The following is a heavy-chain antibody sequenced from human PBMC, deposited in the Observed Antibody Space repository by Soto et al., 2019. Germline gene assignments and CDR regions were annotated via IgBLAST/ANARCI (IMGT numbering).Heavy chain of an antibody. J-gene: IGHJ6*02. V-gene: IGHV4-34*01. Sequence: SETLSLTCAVYGGSFSGYYWSWIRQPPGKGLEWIGEINHSGSTNYNPSLKSRVTISVDTSKNQFSLKLSSVTAADTAVYYCASAPYRGSWFGELYYYYYGMDVWGQGTTVTVSS. D-gene: IGHD3-10*01. CDR1: GGSFSGYY. CDR2: INHSGST. CDR3: ASAPYRGSWFGELYYYYYGMDV.